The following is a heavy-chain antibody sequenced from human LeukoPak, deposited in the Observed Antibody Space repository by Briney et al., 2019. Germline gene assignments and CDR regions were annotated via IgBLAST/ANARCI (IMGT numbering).Heavy chain of an antibody. V-gene: IGHV1-69*13. CDR2: IIPIFGTA. D-gene: IGHD2-2*01. Sequence: ASVKVSCKASGYTFTGYYMHWVRQAPGQGLEWMGGIIPIFGTANYAQKFQGRVTITADESTSTAYMELSSLRSEDTAVYYCARWIVVVPAARRGGYYYYGMDVWGQGTTVTVSS. J-gene: IGHJ6*02. CDR1: GYTFTGYY. CDR3: ARWIVVVPAARRGGYYYYGMDV.